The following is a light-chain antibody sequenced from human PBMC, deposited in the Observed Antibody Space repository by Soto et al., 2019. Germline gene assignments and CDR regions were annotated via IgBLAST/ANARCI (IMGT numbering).Light chain of an antibody. CDR2: GAS. V-gene: IGKV3-20*01. CDR1: QSVSSSF. J-gene: IGKJ1*01. CDR3: QQYGGSRWT. Sequence: ESVLTQSPGTLSLSPGERATLSCRASQSVSSSFLAWYQQKPDQAPRLLIYGASSRATGIPDRFSGSGSGTDFTLTISRLEPEDFAVYYCQQYGGSRWTFGQGTKVEIK.